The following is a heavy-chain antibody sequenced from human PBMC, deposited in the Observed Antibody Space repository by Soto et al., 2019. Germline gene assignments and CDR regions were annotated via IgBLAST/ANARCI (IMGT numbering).Heavy chain of an antibody. CDR3: ARDGQRWLGELSHGMDV. D-gene: IGHD3-16*02. J-gene: IGHJ6*02. Sequence: GSLRLSCAASGFTFSSYAMHWVRQAPGKGLEWVAVISYDGSNKYYADSVKGRFTISRDNSKNTLYLQMNSLRAEDTAVYYCARDGQRWLGELSHGMDVWGQGTTVTVSS. V-gene: IGHV3-30-3*01. CDR2: ISYDGSNK. CDR1: GFTFSSYA.